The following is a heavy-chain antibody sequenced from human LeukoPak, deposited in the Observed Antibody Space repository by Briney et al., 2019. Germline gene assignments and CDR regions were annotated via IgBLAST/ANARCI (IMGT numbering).Heavy chain of an antibody. CDR2: IIPILGIA. V-gene: IGHV1-69*04. D-gene: IGHD2-15*01. Sequence: ASVKVSCKASGGTFSSYAISWVRQAPGQGLEWMGRIIPILGIANYAQKFQGGVTITADKSTSTAYMELSSLRSEDTAVYYCARDPRCSGGSCYFLPPVDDYWGQGTLVTVSS. CDR3: ARDPRCSGGSCYFLPPVDDY. J-gene: IGHJ4*02. CDR1: GGTFSSYA.